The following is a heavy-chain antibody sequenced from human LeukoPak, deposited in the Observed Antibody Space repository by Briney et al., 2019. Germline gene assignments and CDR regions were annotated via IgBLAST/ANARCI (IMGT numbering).Heavy chain of an antibody. J-gene: IGHJ6*02. CDR1: GFTVSSNY. Sequence: GGSLRLSCAASGFTVSSNYMSWVRQAPGKGLEWVSVIYSGGSTYYADSVKGRFTISRDNSKNTLYLQMNSLRAEDTAVYYCARQVTTVVNLYYYYGMDVWGQGTTVTVSS. V-gene: IGHV3-66*04. D-gene: IGHD4-23*01. CDR3: ARQVTTVVNLYYYYGMDV. CDR2: IYSGGST.